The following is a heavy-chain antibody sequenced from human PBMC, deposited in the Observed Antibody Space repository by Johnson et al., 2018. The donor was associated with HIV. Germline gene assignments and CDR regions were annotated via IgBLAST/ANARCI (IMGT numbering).Heavy chain of an antibody. CDR2: IWYDGSNK. CDR3: AKERRAPRAFDI. J-gene: IGHJ3*02. CDR1: GFTVSSNY. V-gene: IGHV3-30*02. Sequence: QVQLVESGGGVVQPGGSLRLSCAASGFTVSSNYMSWVRQAPGKGLEWVAVIWYDGSNKYYADSVKGRFTISRDNSKNTLYLQMNSLRPEDTAVYYCAKERRAPRAFDIWGQGTMVTVSS.